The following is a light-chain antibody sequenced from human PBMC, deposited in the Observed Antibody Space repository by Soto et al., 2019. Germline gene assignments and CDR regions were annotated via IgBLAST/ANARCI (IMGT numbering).Light chain of an antibody. CDR1: QGINNY. CDR2: AAS. V-gene: IGKV1-27*01. CDR3: QKFNSVPT. Sequence: DVQLTRSPSSLSASVGDRVTITCRASQGINNYLAWYQQKPGKVPNLLIYAASTLQSGVPSRVRSSGSGTDFTLTISSLQPEDVATYYCQKFNSVPTFGGGTKVEI. J-gene: IGKJ4*01.